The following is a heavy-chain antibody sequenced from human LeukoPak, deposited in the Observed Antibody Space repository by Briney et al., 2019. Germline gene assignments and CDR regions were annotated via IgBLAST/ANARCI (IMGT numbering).Heavy chain of an antibody. J-gene: IGHJ6*02. V-gene: IGHV1-18*01. CDR3: ARVPDYGDYYYYGMDV. CDR2: ISAYNGNT. D-gene: IGHD4-17*01. CDR1: GYTFTSYG. Sequence: ASVKVSCKASGYTFTSYGISWVRQAPGQGLEWMGWISAYNGNTNYAQKLQGRVTMTTDTSTSTAYMELRSLSSDDTAVYYRARVPDYGDYYYYGMDVWGQGTTVTVSS.